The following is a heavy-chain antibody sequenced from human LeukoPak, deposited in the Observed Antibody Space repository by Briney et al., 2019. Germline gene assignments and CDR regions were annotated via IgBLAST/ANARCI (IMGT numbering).Heavy chain of an antibody. Sequence: SVKVSCKASGGTFSSYAISWVRQAPGQGLEWMGGIIPIFGTANYAQKLQGRVTMTTDTSTSTAYMELRSLRSDDTAVYYCARVRYDFWSGYWGYWFDPWGQGTLVTVSS. CDR2: IIPIFGTA. D-gene: IGHD3-3*01. J-gene: IGHJ5*02. V-gene: IGHV1-69*05. CDR1: GGTFSSYA. CDR3: ARVRYDFWSGYWGYWFDP.